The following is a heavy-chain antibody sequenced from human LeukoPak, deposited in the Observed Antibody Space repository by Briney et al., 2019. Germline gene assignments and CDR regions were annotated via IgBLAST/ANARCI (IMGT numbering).Heavy chain of an antibody. CDR3: TTDLLIRREVVPYNWFDP. Sequence: GGSLRLSCAASGFTFSSYGMHWVRQAPGKGLEWVAFIRYDGSNKYYADSVKGRFTISRDNSKNTLYLQMNSLRAEDTAVYYCTTDLLIRREVVPYNWFDPWGQGTLVTVSS. CDR2: IRYDGSNK. D-gene: IGHD2-15*01. V-gene: IGHV3-30*02. CDR1: GFTFSSYG. J-gene: IGHJ5*02.